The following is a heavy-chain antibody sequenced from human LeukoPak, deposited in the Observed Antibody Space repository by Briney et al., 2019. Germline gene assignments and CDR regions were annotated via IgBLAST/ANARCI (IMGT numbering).Heavy chain of an antibody. V-gene: IGHV3-7*01. CDR2: IKQDGSQR. J-gene: IGHJ4*02. CDR1: GFTFSDYW. Sequence: PGGSLRLSCTASGFTFSDYWMSWVRQAPGKGPEWVANIKQDGSQRYYVDSVRGRFTISRDNAKNSLFLQMNGLRAEDTAVYYCARGGGSSSRRSPIDYWGQGTLVTVSS. D-gene: IGHD6-6*01. CDR3: ARGGGSSSRRSPIDY.